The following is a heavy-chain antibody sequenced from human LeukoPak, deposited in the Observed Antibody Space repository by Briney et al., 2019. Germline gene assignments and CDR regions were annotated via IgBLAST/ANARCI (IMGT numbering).Heavy chain of an antibody. CDR3: ARGGGTLDY. D-gene: IGHD3-16*01. CDR2: IYDSGKT. V-gene: IGHV4-59*01. Sequence: SETLSLTCTVSGDSISSYYWSWIRQPPGKGLEWVGYIYDSGKTNYNASLISRVTISVDTSKNQFSLKLTSVTPADTAVYYCARGGGTLDYWGQGTLVTVSS. J-gene: IGHJ4*02. CDR1: GDSISSYY.